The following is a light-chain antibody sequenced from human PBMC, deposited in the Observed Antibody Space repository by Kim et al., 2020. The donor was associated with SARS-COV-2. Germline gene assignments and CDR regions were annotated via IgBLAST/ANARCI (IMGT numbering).Light chain of an antibody. V-gene: IGLV2-14*04. J-gene: IGLJ2*01. CDR1: SSDVAIYKY. Sequence: PGQSITISYTGTSSDVAIYKYVSWYQQHPGKAPKLMIYDVSKRPSGVSNRFSGSKSGNTASLTISGLQAEDEADYYCSSYTTTSTLFGGGTQLTVL. CDR3: SSYTTTSTL. CDR2: DVS.